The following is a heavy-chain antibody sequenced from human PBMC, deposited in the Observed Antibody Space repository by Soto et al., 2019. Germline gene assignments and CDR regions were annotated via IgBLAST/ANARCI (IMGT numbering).Heavy chain of an antibody. CDR1: GFSLTTDRVG. Sequence: QITLKESGPTLVKPTQPLTLTCTFSGFSLTTDRVGVGWIRQPPGEALEWLAVIYWDDTKTYRPYLESRLTITKATSNIQVALTMTNMDSVDTATYYCAHAYGGRSLYWGQGTRVTGSS. CDR3: AHAYGGRSLY. D-gene: IGHD1-26*01. CDR2: IYWDDTK. J-gene: IGHJ4*02. V-gene: IGHV2-5*02.